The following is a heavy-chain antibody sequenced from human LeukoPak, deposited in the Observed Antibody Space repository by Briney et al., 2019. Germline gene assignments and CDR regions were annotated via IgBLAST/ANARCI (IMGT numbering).Heavy chain of an antibody. D-gene: IGHD4-17*01. Sequence: GGSLRLSCAASGFTFSSYAMSWVRQAPGKGLEWVSAISGSGGSTYYADSVKGRFTISRDNSKNTLYLQMNSLRAEDTAVYYCAKDTDYGDYGGVLDYWGQGTLVIVSS. CDR3: AKDTDYGDYGGVLDY. CDR1: GFTFSSYA. V-gene: IGHV3-23*01. CDR2: ISGSGGST. J-gene: IGHJ4*02.